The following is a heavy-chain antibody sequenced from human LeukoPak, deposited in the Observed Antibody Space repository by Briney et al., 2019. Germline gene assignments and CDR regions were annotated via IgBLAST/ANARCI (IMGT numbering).Heavy chain of an antibody. CDR3: ARGDSSGYYYDAFDI. CDR2: INHSGST. CDR1: GGSFSGYY. V-gene: IGHV4-34*01. J-gene: IGHJ3*02. Sequence: PSETLSLTCAVYGGSFSGYYWSWIRQPPGKGLEWIGKINHSGSTNYNPSLKSRVTISVDTSENQFSLKLSSVTAADTAVYYCARGDSSGYYYDAFDIWGQGTMVTVSS. D-gene: IGHD3-22*01.